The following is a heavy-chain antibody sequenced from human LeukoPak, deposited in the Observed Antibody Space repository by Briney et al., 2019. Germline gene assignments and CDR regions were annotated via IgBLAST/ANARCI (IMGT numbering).Heavy chain of an antibody. CDR2: ISVYNDNT. Sequence: ASVKVSCKASGYTFTSYPISWVRQAPGQGLEWMGWISVYNDNTKYAQKLQGRVTMTTDTSTSTAYMELRNLKYDDTAVHYCARGSSGTEGFDPWGQGTLVTV. V-gene: IGHV1-18*01. D-gene: IGHD3-22*01. J-gene: IGHJ5*02. CDR3: ARGSSGTEGFDP. CDR1: GYTFTSYP.